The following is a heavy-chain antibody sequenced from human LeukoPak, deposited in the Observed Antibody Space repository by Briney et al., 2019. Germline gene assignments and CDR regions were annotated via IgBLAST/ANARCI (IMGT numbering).Heavy chain of an antibody. Sequence: GGSLRLSCAASGFIFSNHGMHWVRQGPGKGLEWVAFIRYDGSNKYYADSVKGRFTISRDNSKNALYLQMNSLRAEDTAVYYCAKDHLWFGEADAFDIWGRGTMVTVSS. CDR3: AKDHLWFGEADAFDI. V-gene: IGHV3-30*02. D-gene: IGHD3-10*01. CDR2: IRYDGSNK. CDR1: GFIFSNHG. J-gene: IGHJ3*02.